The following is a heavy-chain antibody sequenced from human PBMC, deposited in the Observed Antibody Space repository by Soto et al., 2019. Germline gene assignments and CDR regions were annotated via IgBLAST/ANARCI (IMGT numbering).Heavy chain of an antibody. J-gene: IGHJ4*02. D-gene: IGHD6-19*01. Sequence: PAQTLSLTGAISVDSASGNSAAWNLIRQSPSSGLEWLGRTYYRTKWYNDYAVCAKSRITVTPDTSKNQFSLHLNSMTPKDTAVYYCAREFPYHESSDRYFDYWGQGALVTVSS. CDR1: VDSASGNSAA. V-gene: IGHV6-1*01. CDR3: AREFPYHESSDRYFDY. CDR2: TYYRTKWYN.